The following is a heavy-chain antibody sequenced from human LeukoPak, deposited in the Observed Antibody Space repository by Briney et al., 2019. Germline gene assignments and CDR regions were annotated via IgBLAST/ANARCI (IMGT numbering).Heavy chain of an antibody. J-gene: IGHJ4*02. CDR2: IISDVGST. Sequence: PGGSLRLSCAPSGFTFSRNNMHWVRQAPGKGRVWVSLIISDVGSTTYTDSVKCRFTISRDNAKNTLYLQMNSLKVEDTAVYYCTGVFVGDEYSSSGYWGQGTLVTVSS. V-gene: IGHV3-74*01. CDR3: TGVFVGDEYSSSGY. CDR1: GFTFSRNN. D-gene: IGHD6-13*01.